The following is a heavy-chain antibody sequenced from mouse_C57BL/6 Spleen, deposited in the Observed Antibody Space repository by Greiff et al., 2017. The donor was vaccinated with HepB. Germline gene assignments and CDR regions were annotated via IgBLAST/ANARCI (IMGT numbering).Heavy chain of an antibody. CDR1: GYTFTDYY. CDR2: INPNNGGT. V-gene: IGHV1-26*01. CDR3: ARTDGYYPYYAMDY. Sequence: EVQLQQSGPELVKPGASVKISCKASGYTFTDYYMNWVKQSHGKSLEWIGDINPNNGGTSYNQKFKGKATLTVDKSSSTAYMKLRSLTSEDSAVYYCARTDGYYPYYAMDYWGQGTSVTVSS. J-gene: IGHJ4*01. D-gene: IGHD2-3*01.